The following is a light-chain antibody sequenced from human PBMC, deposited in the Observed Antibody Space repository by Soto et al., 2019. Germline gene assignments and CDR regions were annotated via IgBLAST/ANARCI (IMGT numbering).Light chain of an antibody. J-gene: IGKJ1*01. CDR2: DAS. V-gene: IGKV1-5*01. Sequence: DFQMTQSPSTLSASVGDRVTITCRASQNIRSRLAWFQQKPGKAPKLLIYDASSLESGVPQRFSGSGSGTEFTLTISSLQSEDFAVYYCQQYNNWLRTFGQGTKVDI. CDR3: QQYNNWLRT. CDR1: QNIRSR.